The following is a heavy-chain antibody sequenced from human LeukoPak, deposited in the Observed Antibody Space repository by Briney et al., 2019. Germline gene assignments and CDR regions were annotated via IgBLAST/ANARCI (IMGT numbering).Heavy chain of an antibody. D-gene: IGHD3-22*01. V-gene: IGHV3-48*03. CDR1: RFTFSSYE. Sequence: GGSLRLSCAASRFTFSSYEMNWVRQAPGKGLEWVSYISSSGSTIYYADSVKGRFTISRDDAKNSLYLQMNSLRAEDTAVYYCARVQKDYYDSSGYLSYWGQGTLVTVSS. CDR3: ARVQKDYYDSSGYLSY. J-gene: IGHJ4*02. CDR2: ISSSGSTI.